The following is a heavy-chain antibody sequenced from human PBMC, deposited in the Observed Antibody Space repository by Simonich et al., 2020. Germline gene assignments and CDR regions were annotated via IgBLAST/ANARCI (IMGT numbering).Heavy chain of an antibody. CDR3: ASRGWSGYYDY. CDR1: GGSISSYY. D-gene: IGHD3-3*01. Sequence: QVQLQESGPGLVKPSETLSLTCTVSGGSISSYYWSWIRQPPGKGLEWIGYLYYSGSNSNNHSHKSRETISVDTSKNQFSLKLSYVTAADTDVYYWASRGWSGYYDYWGQGTLVTVSS. J-gene: IGHJ4*02. V-gene: IGHV4-59*08. CDR2: LYYSGSN.